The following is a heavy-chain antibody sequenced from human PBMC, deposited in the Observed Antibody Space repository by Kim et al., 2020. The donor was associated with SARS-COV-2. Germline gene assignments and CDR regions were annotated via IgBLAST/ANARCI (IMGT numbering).Heavy chain of an antibody. CDR3: TRAAYGFSNYYYYGMDV. CDR1: GFTFGDYA. Sequence: GGSLRLSCTASGFTFGDYAMSWVRQAPGKGLEWVGFIRSNAYGGTTEYAASVKGRFTISRDDSKSIAYLQMNSLKTEDTAVYYCTRAAYGFSNYYYYGMDVWGQGTTVTVSS. D-gene: IGHD4-17*01. J-gene: IGHJ6*02. V-gene: IGHV3-49*04. CDR2: IRSNAYGGTT.